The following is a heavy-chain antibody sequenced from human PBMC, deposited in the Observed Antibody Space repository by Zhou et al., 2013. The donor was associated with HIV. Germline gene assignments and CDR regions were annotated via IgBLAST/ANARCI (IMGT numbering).Heavy chain of an antibody. D-gene: IGHD7-27*01. V-gene: IGHV4-38-2*02. CDR3: ARDLWGPPPDY. CDR1: GYSISSGYY. J-gene: IGHJ4*02. CDR2: IYHSGST. Sequence: QVQLQESGPGLVKPSETLSLTCAVSGYSISSGYYWGWVRQPPGKGLEWIGSIYHSGSTYYNPSLKSRVTMSVDTSKNQFSLKLSSVTAADTAVYYCARDLWGPPPDYWGQGTPGHRLL.